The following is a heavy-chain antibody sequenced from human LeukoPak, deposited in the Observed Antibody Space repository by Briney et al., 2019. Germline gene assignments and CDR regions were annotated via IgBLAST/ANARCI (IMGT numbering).Heavy chain of an antibody. CDR2: IYYSGST. CDR1: GGSISSSSYY. CDR3: AGEDYFDSSGYASWRFDI. Sequence: PSETLSLTCTVSGGSISSSSYYWGWIRQPPGKGLEWIGSIYYSGSTYYNPSLKSRVTTSVDTSKNQFSLKLTSVPTAETAVYYCAGEDYFDSSGYASWRFDIWGQGTMVTVSS. D-gene: IGHD3-22*01. J-gene: IGHJ3*02. V-gene: IGHV4-39*02.